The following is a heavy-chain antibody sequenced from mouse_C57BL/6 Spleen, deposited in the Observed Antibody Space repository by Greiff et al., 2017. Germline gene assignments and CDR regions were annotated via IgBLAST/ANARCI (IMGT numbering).Heavy chain of an antibody. J-gene: IGHJ4*01. Sequence: EVQLQQSGPELVKPGASVKISCKASGYSFTGYYMNWVKQSPEKSLEWIGEINPSTGGTTYNQKFKAKATLTVDKSSSTAYMQLKSLTSEDSAVDYWAMVTTRDYAMDYWGQGTSVTVSS. CDR1: GYSFTGYY. CDR3: AMVTTRDYAMDY. D-gene: IGHD2-2*01. CDR2: INPSTGGT. V-gene: IGHV1-42*01.